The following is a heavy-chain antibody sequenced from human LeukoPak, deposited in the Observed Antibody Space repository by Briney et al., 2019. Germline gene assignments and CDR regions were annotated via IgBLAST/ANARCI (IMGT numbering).Heavy chain of an antibody. CDR3: ARVKEKWELLPGRTRDYYYYMDV. J-gene: IGHJ6*03. CDR2: ISSSSSYI. V-gene: IGHV3-21*01. Sequence: GGSLRLSCAASGFTFSSYSMNWVRQAPGKGLEWVSCISSSSSYIYYADSVKGRFTISRDNAKNSLYLQMNSLRAEDTAVYYCARVKEKWELLPGRTRDYYYYMDVWGKGTTVTVSS. CDR1: GFTFSSYS. D-gene: IGHD1-26*01.